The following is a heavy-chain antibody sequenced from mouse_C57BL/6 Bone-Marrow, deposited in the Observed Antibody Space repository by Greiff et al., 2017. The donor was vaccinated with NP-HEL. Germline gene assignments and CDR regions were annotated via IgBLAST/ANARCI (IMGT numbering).Heavy chain of an antibody. Sequence: QVQLQQSGAELVMPGASVKLSCKASGYTFTSYWMHWVKQRPGQGLEWIGEIDPSDSYTNYNQKFKGKSTLTVDKSSSTAYMQLSSLTSEDSAVYYCARKGYGSSYGNYFDYWGQGTTLTVSS. J-gene: IGHJ2*01. CDR3: ARKGYGSSYGNYFDY. CDR1: GYTFTSYW. D-gene: IGHD1-1*01. V-gene: IGHV1-69*01. CDR2: IDPSDSYT.